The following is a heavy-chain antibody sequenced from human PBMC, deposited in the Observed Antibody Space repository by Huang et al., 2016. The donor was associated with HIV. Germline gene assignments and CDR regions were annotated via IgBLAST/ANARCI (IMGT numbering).Heavy chain of an antibody. CDR3: AKESRWYSDLDN. J-gene: IGHJ4*02. V-gene: IGHV3-30*18. CDR2: ISYDGSNG. D-gene: IGHD2-15*01. CDR1: GFTFSNFG. Sequence: QVQLVESGGGVVQPGRSLRLSCAASGFTFSNFGMHWVRQAPGKGRGWVAVISYDGSNGYYSESVKGRFTISRDNPMHTLYLQMNSLRADDTAVYYCAKESRWYSDLDNWGQGTLVTVSS.